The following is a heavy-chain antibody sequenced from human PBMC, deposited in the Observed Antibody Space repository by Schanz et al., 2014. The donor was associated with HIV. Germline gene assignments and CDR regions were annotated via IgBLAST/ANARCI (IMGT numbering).Heavy chain of an antibody. V-gene: IGHV3-30*03. CDR1: GFTLSSYG. Sequence: VQLVESGGGLEQPGGSLRLSCEASGFTLSSYGMHWVRQAPGKGLEWVAVISYDGSNKYYADSVKGRFTISRDISKNTLYLQMNSLRVEDTAVYYCARLGIDTYYYDSSGYLPADYFDYWGQGTLVTVSP. J-gene: IGHJ4*02. CDR2: ISYDGSNK. CDR3: ARLGIDTYYYDSSGYLPADYFDY. D-gene: IGHD3-22*01.